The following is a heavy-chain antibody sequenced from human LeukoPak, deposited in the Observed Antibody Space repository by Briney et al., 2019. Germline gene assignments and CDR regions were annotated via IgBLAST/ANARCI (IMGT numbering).Heavy chain of an antibody. CDR3: ARECGGSSWFDP. V-gene: IGHV4-59*01. Sequence: PSETLSLTCTVSGGSISSYYWSWIRQPRGKGLEWIGYIYYSGSTNYNPSLKSRVTISVDTSKNQFSLKLSSVTAADTAVYYCARECGGSSWFDPWGQGTLVTVSS. CDR2: IYYSGST. J-gene: IGHJ5*02. D-gene: IGHD1-14*01. CDR1: GGSISSYY.